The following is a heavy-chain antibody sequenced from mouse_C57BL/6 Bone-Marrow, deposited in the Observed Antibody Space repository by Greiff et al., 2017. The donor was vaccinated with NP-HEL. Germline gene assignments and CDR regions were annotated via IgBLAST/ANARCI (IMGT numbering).Heavy chain of an antibody. CDR1: GYAFTNYL. J-gene: IGHJ2*01. V-gene: IGHV1-54*01. Sequence: QVQLQQSGAELVRPGTSVKVSCKASGYAFTNYLIEWVKQRPGQGLEWIGVINPGSGGTNNNEQFTGKATLTADKSSSTAYMQLSSLTSEDSAVYFCARDKCGYWGQGTTLTVSS. CDR2: INPGSGGT. D-gene: IGHD1-3*01. CDR3: ARDKCGY.